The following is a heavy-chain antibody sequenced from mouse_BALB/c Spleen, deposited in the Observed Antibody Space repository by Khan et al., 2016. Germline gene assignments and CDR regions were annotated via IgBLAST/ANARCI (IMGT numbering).Heavy chain of an antibody. CDR1: GFDFSRYW. CDR2: INPDSRTI. V-gene: IGHV4-1*02. CDR3: ARAGYYGYLAY. Sequence: EVKLLESGGGLVQPGGSLKLSCAASGFDFSRYWMSWVRQAPGKGLEWIGEINPDSRTINYAPSLKDKFIISRDNAKNTLYPQMSKVRSEDTALYYCARAGYYGYLAYWGQGTLVTVSA. D-gene: IGHD1-1*01. J-gene: IGHJ3*01.